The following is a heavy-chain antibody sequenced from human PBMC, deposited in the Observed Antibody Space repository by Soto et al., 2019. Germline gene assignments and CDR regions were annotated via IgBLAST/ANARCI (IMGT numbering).Heavy chain of an antibody. CDR2: ISSTTNSK. J-gene: IGHJ4*02. CDR1: GFTFTRYS. V-gene: IGHV3-21*06. CDR3: ARESEDLTSNFDY. Sequence: PGGSLRLSCAASGFTFTRYSMNWVRQAPGKGLEWVSSISSTTNSKYSGDAMKGRFTISRDNAKNSLYLKMNSLRAEDTAVYYCARESEDLTSNFDYWGQGTLVTVSS.